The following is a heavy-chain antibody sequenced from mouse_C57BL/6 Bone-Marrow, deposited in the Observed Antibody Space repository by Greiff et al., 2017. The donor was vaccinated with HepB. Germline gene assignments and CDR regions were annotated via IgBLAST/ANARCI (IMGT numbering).Heavy chain of an antibody. J-gene: IGHJ4*01. D-gene: IGHD2-3*01. CDR2: ISSGSSTI. CDR1: GFTFSDYG. Sequence: DVQLVESGGGLVKPGGSLKLSCAASGFTFSDYGMHWVRQAPEKGLEWVAYISSGSSTIYYADTVKGRFTISRDNAKNTLFLQMTSLRSEDTAMYYCARERAIYDGYSYAMDYWGQGTSGTVSS. V-gene: IGHV5-17*01. CDR3: ARERAIYDGYSYAMDY.